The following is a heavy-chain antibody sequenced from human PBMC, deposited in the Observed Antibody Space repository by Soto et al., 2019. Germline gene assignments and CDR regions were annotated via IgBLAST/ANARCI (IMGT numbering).Heavy chain of an antibody. CDR3: ARVFIARAARPGDWFDP. CDR2: IYYSGST. Sequence: QVQLQESGPGLVKPSQTLSLTCTVSGGSISSGDYYWSWIRQPPGKGLEWIGYIYYSGSTYYNPSLKSRVTISVDTSKNQFSLKLSSVTAADTAVYYCARVFIARAARPGDWFDPWGQGTLVTVSS. V-gene: IGHV4-30-4*01. D-gene: IGHD6-6*01. CDR1: GGSISSGDYY. J-gene: IGHJ5*02.